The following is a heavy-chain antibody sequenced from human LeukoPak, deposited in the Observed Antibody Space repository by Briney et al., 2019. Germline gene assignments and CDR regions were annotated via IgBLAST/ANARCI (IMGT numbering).Heavy chain of an antibody. Sequence: GRSLRLSCAASGFTFSSYAMHWVRQAPGKGLEWVAVISYDGSNKYYADSVKGRFTISRDNSKNTLYLQMNSLRAEDTAVYYCAKDGVAAYYYYYYGMDVWGQGTTVTVSS. V-gene: IGHV3-30-3*01. D-gene: IGHD6-6*01. CDR3: AKDGVAAYYYYYYGMDV. CDR2: ISYDGSNK. CDR1: GFTFSSYA. J-gene: IGHJ6*02.